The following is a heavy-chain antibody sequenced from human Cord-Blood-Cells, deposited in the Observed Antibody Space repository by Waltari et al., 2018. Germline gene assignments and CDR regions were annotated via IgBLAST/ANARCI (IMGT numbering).Heavy chain of an antibody. Sequence: QVQLVQSGAEVKKPGSSVKVSCKASGGSFRSYAISWVRQAPGQGLEWMGGIIPNFGTANYAQKFQGRVTITADESTSTAYMELSSLRSEDTAVYYCARARYSSSSYYYYYMDVWGKGTTVTVSS. CDR2: IIPNFGTA. J-gene: IGHJ6*03. D-gene: IGHD6-6*01. CDR3: ARARYSSSSYYYYYMDV. CDR1: GGSFRSYA. V-gene: IGHV1-69*01.